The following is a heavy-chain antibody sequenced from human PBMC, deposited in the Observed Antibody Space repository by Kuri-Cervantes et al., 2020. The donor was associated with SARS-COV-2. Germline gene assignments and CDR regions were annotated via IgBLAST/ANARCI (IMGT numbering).Heavy chain of an antibody. CDR3: ARHRMADAFDI. J-gene: IGHJ3*02. D-gene: IGHD2-8*01. CDR1: GFTFSSYW. CDR2: IKQDGSEK. Sequence: GESLKISCAASGFTFSSYWMSWVRQAPGKGLEWVANIKQDGSEKYYVDSVKGRFTISRDNAKNSLYLQMNSLRAEDTAVYYCARHRMADAFDIWGQGTMVTVSS. V-gene: IGHV3-7*01.